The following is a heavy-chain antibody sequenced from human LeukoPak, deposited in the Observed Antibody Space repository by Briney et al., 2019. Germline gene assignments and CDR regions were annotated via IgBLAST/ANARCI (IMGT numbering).Heavy chain of an antibody. V-gene: IGHV3-13*01. J-gene: IGHJ2*01. CDR1: GFTFSSYD. Sequence: PGGSLRLSCAASGFTFSSYDMHWVRQATGKGLEWVSAIGTAGDTYYPGSVKGRFTISRENAKNSLYLQMNSLRAGDTAVYYCARAPPYYYDSRIAYFDLWGRGTLVTVSS. CDR2: IGTAGDT. CDR3: ARAPPYYYDSRIAYFDL. D-gene: IGHD3-22*01.